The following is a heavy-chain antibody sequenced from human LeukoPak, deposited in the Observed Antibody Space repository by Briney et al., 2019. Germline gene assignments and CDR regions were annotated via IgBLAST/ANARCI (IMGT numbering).Heavy chain of an antibody. Sequence: GGSLRLSCAASGFTFSSYGMDWVRQAPGKGLEWVAFIRYDGSNKYYADSVKGRFTISRDNSKNTLYLQMNSLRAEDTAVYYCAREISSGWNAFDIWGQGTIVTVSS. J-gene: IGHJ3*02. CDR1: GFTFSSYG. CDR3: AREISSGWNAFDI. D-gene: IGHD6-19*01. V-gene: IGHV3-30*02. CDR2: IRYDGSNK.